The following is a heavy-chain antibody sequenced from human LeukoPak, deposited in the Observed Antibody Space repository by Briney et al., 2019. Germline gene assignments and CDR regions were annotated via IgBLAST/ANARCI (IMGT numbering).Heavy chain of an antibody. CDR2: ISSSSSYI. D-gene: IGHD3-9*01. Sequence: PGGSLRLSCAASGFTFSSYSMNWVRQAPGKGLEWVSSISSSSSYIYYADSVKGRFTISRDNAKNSLYLQMNSLRAEDTAVYYCARDAEVLRYFDWEYYFDYRGQGTLVTVSS. J-gene: IGHJ4*02. V-gene: IGHV3-21*01. CDR3: ARDAEVLRYFDWEYYFDY. CDR1: GFTFSSYS.